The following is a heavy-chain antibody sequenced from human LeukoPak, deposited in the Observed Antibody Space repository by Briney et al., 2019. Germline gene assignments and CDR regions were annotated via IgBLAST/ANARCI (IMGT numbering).Heavy chain of an antibody. CDR2: MNPNSGNT. Sequence: ASVKVSCKASGYTFTSYDINWVRQATGQGLEWMGWMNPNSGNTGYAQKFQGRVTMTRSTSISTAYMELSSLRSEDTAVYYCARGQSRRITIFGVVTTRYYFDYWGQGTLVTVSS. D-gene: IGHD3-3*01. CDR3: ARGQSRRITIFGVVTTRYYFDY. J-gene: IGHJ4*02. CDR1: GYTFTSYD. V-gene: IGHV1-8*01.